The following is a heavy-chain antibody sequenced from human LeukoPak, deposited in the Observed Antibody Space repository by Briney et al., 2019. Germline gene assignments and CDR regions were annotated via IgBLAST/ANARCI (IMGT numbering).Heavy chain of an antibody. CDR2: IYHSGST. J-gene: IGHJ4*02. Sequence: SGTLSLTCAVSGGSISSSNWWSWVRQPPGKGLEWVGEIYHSGSTNYNPSLKSRVTISVDKSKNQFSLKLSSVTAADTAVYYCATVDFWSGYYYFDYWGQGTLVTVSS. CDR1: GGSISSSNW. D-gene: IGHD3-3*01. CDR3: ATVDFWSGYYYFDY. V-gene: IGHV4-4*02.